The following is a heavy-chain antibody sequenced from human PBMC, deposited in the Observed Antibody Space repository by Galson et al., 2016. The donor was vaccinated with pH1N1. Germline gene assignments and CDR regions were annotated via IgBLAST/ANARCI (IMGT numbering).Heavy chain of an antibody. CDR2: IKEDGSTK. D-gene: IGHD3-22*01. J-gene: IGHJ4*02. CDR1: GFTFSSYW. CDR3: AKKIGSD. Sequence: GSLRLSCAASGFTFSSYWMSWIRQAPGKGLEWVANIKEDGSTKYYVDSVKGRFTISRDNAKNSLYLQMNSLRAEDTAVYYCAKKIGSDWGQGTLVTVSS. V-gene: IGHV3-7*01.